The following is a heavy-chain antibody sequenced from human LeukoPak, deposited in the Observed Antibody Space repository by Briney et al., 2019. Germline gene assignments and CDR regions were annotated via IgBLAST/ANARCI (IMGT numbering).Heavy chain of an antibody. J-gene: IGHJ4*02. D-gene: IGHD3-10*01. V-gene: IGHV4-31*03. CDR1: GASISSGGFY. Sequence: SETLSLTCTVSGASISSGGFYWNWIRQQPGKGLEWIGYIYHSGTTYYNPSLKSRVTISVDTSKNQFSLKLTSVTAADTAVYYCAREMRGFGEFEYWGQGTLVTVSS. CDR3: AREMRGFGEFEY. CDR2: IYHSGTT.